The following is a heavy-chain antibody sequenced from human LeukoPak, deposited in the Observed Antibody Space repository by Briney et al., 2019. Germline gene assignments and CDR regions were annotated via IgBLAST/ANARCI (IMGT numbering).Heavy chain of an antibody. CDR1: GFILSNYA. Sequence: GGSLRLSCEASGFILSNYAMSWVRQAPGKGLEWVSTISGSGGSTYYADSVKGRFTLSGDNSKNTLYLQLNSVRVEDTAVYYCARGLFPYQLIAVTGRYWGQGTLVTVSS. V-gene: IGHV3-23*01. CDR2: ISGSGGST. D-gene: IGHD6-19*01. CDR3: ARGLFPYQLIAVTGRY. J-gene: IGHJ4*02.